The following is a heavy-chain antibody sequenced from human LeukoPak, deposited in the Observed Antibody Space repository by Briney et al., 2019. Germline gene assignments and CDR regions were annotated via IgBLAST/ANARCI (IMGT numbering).Heavy chain of an antibody. CDR1: GGSISSSDWY. CDR3: AREERYTTSSGGH. J-gene: IGHJ1*01. CDR2: IFYNGAT. Sequence: SDTLSLTCTVSGGSISSSDWYWGWIRQPPGKGLEWIGTIFYNGATQFNPSLKSRVTLSVDTSRNQFSLRLTSVTAADTAVYYCAREERYTTSSGGHWGQGTLVTVSS. V-gene: IGHV4-39*07. D-gene: IGHD1-26*01.